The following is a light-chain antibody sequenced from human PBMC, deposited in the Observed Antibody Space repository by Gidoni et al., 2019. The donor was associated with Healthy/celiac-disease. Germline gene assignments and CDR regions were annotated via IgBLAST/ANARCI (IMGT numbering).Light chain of an antibody. V-gene: IGLV2-11*01. CDR3: CSYAGSYTL. Sequence: QSALTQPRSCSGSPGQSVTISCTGTSSEVGGYNYVSWYQQPPGKAPKLVIYDVSKRPSGVPDRFSGSKSGNTASLTISGLQAEDEADYYCCSYAGSYTLFGGGTKLSVL. J-gene: IGLJ2*01. CDR1: SSEVGGYNY. CDR2: DVS.